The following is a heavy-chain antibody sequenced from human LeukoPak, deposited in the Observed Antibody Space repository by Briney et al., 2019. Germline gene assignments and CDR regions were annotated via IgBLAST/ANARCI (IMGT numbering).Heavy chain of an antibody. CDR3: ARAGSSMVRGVALGY. CDR1: GGSISSVDYY. V-gene: IGHV4-30-4*01. Sequence: SETPSLTCTVSGGSISSVDYYWSWIRPPPGKGLEWIGYTYYSGSTYYNPSLKRRVTLSVDTSKNQFSLKLSSVTAADTAVYYCARAGSSMVRGVALGYWGQGTRFTFSS. CDR2: TYYSGST. D-gene: IGHD3-10*01. J-gene: IGHJ4*02.